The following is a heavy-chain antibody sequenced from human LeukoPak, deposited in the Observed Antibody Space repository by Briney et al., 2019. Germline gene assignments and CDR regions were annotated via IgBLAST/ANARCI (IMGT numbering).Heavy chain of an antibody. CDR1: GGSISTYY. Sequence: SETLSLTCTVSGGSISTYYWSWIRQPPGKGLEWIGYLYYSGITNYNPSLKSRVSISVDTSKNQFSLRLTSVTAADTAAYYCAIGRDGYNFSYWGQGTLVTVSS. V-gene: IGHV4-59*08. CDR2: LYYSGIT. J-gene: IGHJ4*02. D-gene: IGHD5-24*01. CDR3: AIGRDGYNFSY.